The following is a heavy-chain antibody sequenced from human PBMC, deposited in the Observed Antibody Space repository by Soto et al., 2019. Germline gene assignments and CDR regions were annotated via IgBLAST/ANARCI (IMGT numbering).Heavy chain of an antibody. Sequence: SETLSLTCAISGDSVSSNSAAWSWIRQSPSRGLEWLGRTYYRSKWYNDYAVSVKSRITVDPDTSKNQFSLQLNSVVPEDTAVYHCLRISTTSTPVWGQGTLVTVSS. V-gene: IGHV6-1*01. CDR1: GDSVSSNSAA. CDR2: TYYRSKWYN. D-gene: IGHD1-1*01. J-gene: IGHJ4*02. CDR3: LRISTTSTPV.